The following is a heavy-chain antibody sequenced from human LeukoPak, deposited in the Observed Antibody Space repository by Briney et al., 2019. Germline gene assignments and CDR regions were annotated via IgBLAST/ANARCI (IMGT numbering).Heavy chain of an antibody. V-gene: IGHV1-24*01. Sequence: GASVKVSCKVSGYTLTELSMHWVRQAPGKGLEWMGGFDPEDGETIYAQKFQGRVTMTEDTSTDTAYMELSSLRSEDTAVYYCASSETIAAAGWFDYWGQGTLVTVSS. D-gene: IGHD6-13*01. J-gene: IGHJ4*02. CDR1: GYTLTELS. CDR3: ASSETIAAAGWFDY. CDR2: FDPEDGET.